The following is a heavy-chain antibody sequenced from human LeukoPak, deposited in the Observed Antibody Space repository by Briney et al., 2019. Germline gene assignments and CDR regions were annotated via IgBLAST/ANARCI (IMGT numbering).Heavy chain of an antibody. J-gene: IGHJ6*03. D-gene: IGHD1-7*01. CDR3: ARDQRLELAPYYYMDV. V-gene: IGHV6-1*01. CDR1: GDSVSSNSAA. Sequence: SQTLSLTCAISGDSVSSNSAAWNWIRQSPSRCLEWLGRTYYRSKWYNDYAVSVKSRITINPDTSKNQFSLQLNSVTPEDTAVYYCARDQRLELAPYYYMDVWGKGTTVTVSS. CDR2: TYYRSKWYN.